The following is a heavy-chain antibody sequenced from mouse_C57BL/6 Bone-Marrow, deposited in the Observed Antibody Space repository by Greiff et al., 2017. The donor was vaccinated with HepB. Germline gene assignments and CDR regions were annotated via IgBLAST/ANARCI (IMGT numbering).Heavy chain of an antibody. D-gene: IGHD1-2*01. Sequence: QVQLQQSGAELVRPGASVTLSCKASGYTFTDYEMHWVKQTPVHGLEWIGAIDPETGGTAYNQKFKGKAILTADKSSSTAYMELRSLTSEDSAVYYCTRSWEYYGFAYWGQGTLFTVSA. J-gene: IGHJ3*01. V-gene: IGHV1-15*01. CDR1: GYTFTDYE. CDR3: TRSWEYYGFAY. CDR2: IDPETGGT.